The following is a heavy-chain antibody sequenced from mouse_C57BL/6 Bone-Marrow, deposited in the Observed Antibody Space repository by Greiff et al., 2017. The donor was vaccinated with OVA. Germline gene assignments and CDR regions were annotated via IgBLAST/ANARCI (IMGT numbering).Heavy chain of an antibody. CDR1: GFTFSSYG. V-gene: IGHV5-6*01. CDR2: ISSGGSYT. Sequence: EVKLMESGGDLVKPGGSLKLSCAASGFTFSSYGMSWVRQTPDKRLEWVATISSGGSYTSYPDSVKGRFTISRDNAKNTLYLQMSSLKSEDTAMYYCARPPYYYGSRGGFAYWGQGTLVTVSA. J-gene: IGHJ3*01. D-gene: IGHD1-1*01. CDR3: ARPPYYYGSRGGFAY.